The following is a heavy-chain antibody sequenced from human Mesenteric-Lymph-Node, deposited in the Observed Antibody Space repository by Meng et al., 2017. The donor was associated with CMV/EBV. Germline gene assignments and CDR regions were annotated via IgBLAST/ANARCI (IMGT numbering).Heavy chain of an antibody. Sequence: ASVKVSCKASGYTFTSYYMHWVRQAPGQGLEWMGWMNPDSGNTGYAQKFQGRLTMTRDTSISTAYMELSSLRSEDTAVYYCARASSGFVDYWGQGTLVTVSS. CDR2: MNPDSGNT. V-gene: IGHV1-8*02. CDR3: ARASSGFVDY. D-gene: IGHD5-12*01. CDR1: GYTFTSYY. J-gene: IGHJ4*02.